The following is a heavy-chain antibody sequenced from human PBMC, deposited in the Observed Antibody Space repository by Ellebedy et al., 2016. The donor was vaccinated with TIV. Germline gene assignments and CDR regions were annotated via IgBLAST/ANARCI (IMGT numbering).Heavy chain of an antibody. V-gene: IGHV3-33*01. D-gene: IGHD3-10*01. CDR3: ARDYGSGSYGDIFDY. CDR1: GFTFSNYG. Sequence: LSLTCAASGFTFSNYGMHWVRQAPGKGLEWVALIWYDGSKTYYADSVKGRFTISRDKSKNTMYLQMNSLRAEDTAVYYCARDYGSGSYGDIFDYWGQGTLVTVSS. J-gene: IGHJ4*02. CDR2: IWYDGSKT.